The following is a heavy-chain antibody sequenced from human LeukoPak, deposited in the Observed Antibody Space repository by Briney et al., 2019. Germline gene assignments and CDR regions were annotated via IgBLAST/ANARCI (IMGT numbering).Heavy chain of an antibody. CDR3: ARSLYCSGGSCYSFFLQHYYYYGMDV. CDR1: GYTFTSYG. CDR2: ISAYNGNT. D-gene: IGHD2-15*01. Sequence: ASVKVSRKASGYTFTSYGISWVRQAPGQGLEWMGWISAYNGNTNYAQKLQGRVTMTTDTSTSTAYMKLRSLRSDDTAVYYCARSLYCSGGSCYSFFLQHYYYYGMDVWGQGTTVTVSS. J-gene: IGHJ6*02. V-gene: IGHV1-18*01.